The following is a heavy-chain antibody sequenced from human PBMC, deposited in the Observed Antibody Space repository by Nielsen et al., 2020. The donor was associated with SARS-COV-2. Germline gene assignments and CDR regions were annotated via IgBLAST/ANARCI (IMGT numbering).Heavy chain of an antibody. D-gene: IGHD3-16*01. CDR3: AKDFGY. Sequence: LKISCAASGFTFSSYGMHWVRQAPGKGLEWVAVISYDGSNKYYADSVKGRFTISRDNSKNTLYLQMNSLRAEDTAVYYCAKDFGYWGQGTLVTVSS. V-gene: IGHV3-30*18. J-gene: IGHJ4*02. CDR2: ISYDGSNK. CDR1: GFTFSSYG.